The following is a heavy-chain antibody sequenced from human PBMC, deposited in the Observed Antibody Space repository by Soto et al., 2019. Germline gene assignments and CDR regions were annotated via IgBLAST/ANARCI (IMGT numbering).Heavy chain of an antibody. V-gene: IGHV1-18*01. Sequence: GASVKVSCKASGYTFTSYGISWVRQAPGQGLEWMGWISAYNGNTNYAQKFQGRVTITADESTSTAYMELSSLRSEDTAVYYCARDRSGFGDPRVHFDYWGQGTLVTVSS. CDR1: GYTFTSYG. CDR2: ISAYNGNT. J-gene: IGHJ4*02. D-gene: IGHD3-10*01. CDR3: ARDRSGFGDPRVHFDY.